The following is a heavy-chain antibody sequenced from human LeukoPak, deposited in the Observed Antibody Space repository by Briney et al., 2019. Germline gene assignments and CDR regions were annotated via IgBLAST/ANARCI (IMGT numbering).Heavy chain of an antibody. CDR1: GYSFTTYC. CDR2: ICPGDSDT. V-gene: IGHV5-51*01. D-gene: IGHD2-2*01. Sequence: GGSLEISCKGSGYSFTTYCIGWVRQMPGKGLEWMGIICPGDSDTRFSPSFRGQVTISADKSINTAYLQWSSLKASDTAMYYCARARHCSSSTCYGFDYWGQGNLVSVSS. CDR3: ARARHCSSSTCYGFDY. J-gene: IGHJ4*02.